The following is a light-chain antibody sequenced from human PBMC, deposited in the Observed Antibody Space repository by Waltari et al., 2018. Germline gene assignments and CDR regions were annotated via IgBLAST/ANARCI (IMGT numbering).Light chain of an antibody. CDR3: ASWDDDVSGVV. J-gene: IGLJ2*01. V-gene: IGLV1-47*01. CDR2: KTK. Sequence: YQQVPRSAPKVRLYKTKQRPSGVPDRFSGSKAGTSGSLSSSGLRSEDEAEYYCASWDDDVSGVVFGGGTKLTVL.